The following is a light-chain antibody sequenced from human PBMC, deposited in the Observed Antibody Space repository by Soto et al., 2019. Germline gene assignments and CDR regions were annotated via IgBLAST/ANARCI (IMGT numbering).Light chain of an antibody. V-gene: IGKV3-20*01. Sequence: EMVLTQPPGTLSLSPGERAPLSCRASQSVSSSSLAWYQQKPAQAPRLLIYGASSRATGIPDRFSGSGSGTDFTLTISRLEPEDFAVYYCQQYGSSPMYTFGQGTKLEIK. CDR3: QQYGSSPMYT. CDR2: GAS. CDR1: QSVSSSS. J-gene: IGKJ2*01.